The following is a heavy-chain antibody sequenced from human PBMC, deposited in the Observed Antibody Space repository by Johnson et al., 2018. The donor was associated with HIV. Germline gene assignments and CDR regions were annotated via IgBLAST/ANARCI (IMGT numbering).Heavy chain of an antibody. Sequence: VQLVESGGGLIQPGRSLRLSCAAFGFTVSSNYMSWVRQAPGKGLEWVSVIYSGGSTYYADSVKGRFTISRDNSKNTLFLQMKSLRAEDTAVYYCAKESKWESRTPHAFDFWGQGTVVTVSS. V-gene: IGHV3-66*01. D-gene: IGHD1-26*01. CDR1: GFTVSSNY. CDR2: IYSGGST. CDR3: AKESKWESRTPHAFDF. J-gene: IGHJ3*01.